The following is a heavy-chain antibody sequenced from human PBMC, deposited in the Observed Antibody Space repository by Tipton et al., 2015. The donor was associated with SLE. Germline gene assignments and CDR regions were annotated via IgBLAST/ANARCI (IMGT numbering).Heavy chain of an antibody. CDR1: GSPISSDSY. D-gene: IGHD1-1*01. Sequence: LRLSCAVSGSPISSDSYWGWIRQPPGKGLEWVGSIYHSGGTYYKSSLKSRVSISIDRSKNQFSLKVSSVTAADTAIYYCARDLGGTQGPTWGQGTLVTVSS. CDR2: IYHSGGT. CDR3: ARDLGGTQGPT. J-gene: IGHJ5*02. V-gene: IGHV4-38-2*02.